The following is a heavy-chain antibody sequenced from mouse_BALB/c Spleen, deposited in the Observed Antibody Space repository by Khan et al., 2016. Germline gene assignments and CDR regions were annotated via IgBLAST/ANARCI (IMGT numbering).Heavy chain of an antibody. V-gene: IGHV9-3-1*01. Sequence: QIQLVQSGPELKKPGETVKISCKASGYTFTNYGMNWVKQAPGKGLKWMGWINTYTGEPTYADAFKGRFAFSLETSASTAYLQINNLKNEDTATYCCASVGNYEDYFDYWGQGTTLTVSS. CDR1: GYTFTNYG. CDR2: INTYTGEP. CDR3: ASVGNYEDYFDY. J-gene: IGHJ2*01. D-gene: IGHD2-1*01.